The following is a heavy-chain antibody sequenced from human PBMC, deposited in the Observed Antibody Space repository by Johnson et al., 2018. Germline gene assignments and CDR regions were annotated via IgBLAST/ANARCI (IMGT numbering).Heavy chain of an antibody. CDR3: ARGGSRCWFTGVFDV. D-gene: IGHD6-13*01. J-gene: IGHJ3*01. CDR2: IYSGGSR. V-gene: IGHV3-66*02. CDR1: GFTVSSKY. Sequence: EVQLVESGGGLVQPGGSLRLSCAVSGFTVSSKYMSWVRQAPGKGLEWVSIIYSGGSRYYADSVKGRFTISRDTSNNTVYLQINSLKFEDTALYYWARGGSRCWFTGVFDVWGQGTMVTGSS.